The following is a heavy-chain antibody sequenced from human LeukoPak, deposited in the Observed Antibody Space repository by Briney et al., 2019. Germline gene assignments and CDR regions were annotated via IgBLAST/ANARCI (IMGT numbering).Heavy chain of an antibody. J-gene: IGHJ6*03. CDR2: INPSGGST. CDR1: GYTFTSYY. Sequence: ASVKVSCKASGYTFTSYYMHWVRQAPGQGLEWMGIINPSGGSTSYAQKFQGRVTMTRDMSTSTVYMELSSLRSEDTAVYYCATGSSSSGYYYYMDVWGKGTTVTVSS. CDR3: ATGSSSSGYYYYMDV. D-gene: IGHD6-6*01. V-gene: IGHV1-46*01.